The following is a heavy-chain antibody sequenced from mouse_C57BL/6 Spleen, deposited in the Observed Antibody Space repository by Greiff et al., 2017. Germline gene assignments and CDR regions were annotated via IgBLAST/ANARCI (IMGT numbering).Heavy chain of an antibody. CDR3: ARGEEAQDPFAY. Sequence: VQLQQPGAELVKPGASVTLSCTASGYTFTSYWMHWVKQRPGQGLEWIGMIHPNSGSTNYNEKFTSKATLTVDKSSSTAYMQLSSLTSEDSAVYCCARGEEAQDPFAYWGQGTLVTVSA. CDR1: GYTFTSYW. J-gene: IGHJ3*01. V-gene: IGHV1-64*01. D-gene: IGHD3-2*02. CDR2: IHPNSGST.